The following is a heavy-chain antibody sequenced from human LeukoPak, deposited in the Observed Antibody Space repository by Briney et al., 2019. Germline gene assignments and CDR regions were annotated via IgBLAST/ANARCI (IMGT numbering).Heavy chain of an antibody. CDR2: ISGSGGST. Sequence: GGSLRLSCAASGFTFSSYAMSWVRQAPGKGLEWVSAISGSGGSTYYADSVKGRFTISRDNSKNTLYLQMNSLRAEDTAVYYCARVRLRFKKNGQTTTYEAVDLWGQGTVVTVSS. CDR1: GFTFSSYA. D-gene: IGHD1-14*01. V-gene: IGHV3-23*01. CDR3: ARVRLRFKKNGQTTTYEAVDL. J-gene: IGHJ3*01.